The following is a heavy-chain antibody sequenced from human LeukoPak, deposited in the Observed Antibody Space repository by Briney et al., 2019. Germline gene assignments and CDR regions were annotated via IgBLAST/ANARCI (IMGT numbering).Heavy chain of an antibody. J-gene: IGHJ4*02. D-gene: IGHD6-13*01. CDR2: ISYDGSNK. CDR3: ARGIAAAVFDY. Sequence: PGGSLRLSCAASGFTFSSYAMHWVRQALGKGLEWVAVISYDGSNKYYADSVKGRFTISRDNSKNTLYLQMNSLRAEDTAVYYCARGIAAAVFDYWGQGTLVTVSS. V-gene: IGHV3-30*04. CDR1: GFTFSSYA.